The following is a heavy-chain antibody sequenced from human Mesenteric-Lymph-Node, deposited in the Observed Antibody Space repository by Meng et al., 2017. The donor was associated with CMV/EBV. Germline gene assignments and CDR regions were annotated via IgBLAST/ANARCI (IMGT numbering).Heavy chain of an antibody. V-gene: IGHV4-39*01. CDR1: GDSISSFYY. CDR3: ARPFPSWQSPRLDPFGA. CDR2: VHYTGST. J-gene: IGHJ5*02. Sequence: PLRDSGPGQVKPSETLSLTCTVSGDSISSFYYWGWIRQPPGRGLEWIGSVHYTGSTYYSPSLKSRVTVSVDTSKNQFSLRLTSVTASDTAVYYCARPFPSWQSPRLDPFGAWGQGTLVTVSS. D-gene: IGHD6-19*01.